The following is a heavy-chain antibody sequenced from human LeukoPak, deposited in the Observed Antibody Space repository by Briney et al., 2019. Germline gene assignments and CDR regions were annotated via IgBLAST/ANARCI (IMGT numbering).Heavy chain of an antibody. J-gene: IGHJ4*02. Sequence: GESLKISCKGSGYSFSSYWIGWVRQMPGKGLEWMGIINPGDSYIRYGPSFQGQITISVDKFIKTAYLQWGSLKASDTAMYYCARHSSYCSATSCFPKEWGQGTLVTVSS. CDR1: GYSFSSYW. CDR3: ARHSSYCSATSCFPKE. V-gene: IGHV5-51*01. CDR2: INPGDSYI. D-gene: IGHD2-15*01.